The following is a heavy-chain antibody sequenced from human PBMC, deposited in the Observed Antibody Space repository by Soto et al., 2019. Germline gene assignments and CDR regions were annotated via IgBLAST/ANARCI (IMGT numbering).Heavy chain of an antibody. CDR3: TRLISAVAGHEDY. Sequence: EVQLVESGGGLVQPGGSLKLSCAASGFTFSGSAMHWVRQASGKGLEWVGRIRSKANSYATAYAASVKGRFTISRDDSKNTAYLQMNSLKTEDTAVYYCTRLISAVAGHEDYWGQGTLVTVSS. CDR1: GFTFSGSA. D-gene: IGHD6-19*01. CDR2: IRSKANSYAT. V-gene: IGHV3-73*01. J-gene: IGHJ4*02.